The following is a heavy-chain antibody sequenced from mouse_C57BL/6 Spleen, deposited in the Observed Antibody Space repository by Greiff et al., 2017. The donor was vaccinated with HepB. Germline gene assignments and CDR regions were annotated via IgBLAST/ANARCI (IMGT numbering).Heavy chain of an antibody. CDR3: ATGPYYAMDY. V-gene: IGHV7-3*01. J-gene: IGHJ4*01. CDR1: GFTFTDYY. CDR2: IRNKANGYTT. Sequence: EVQLVESGGGLVQPGGSLSLSCAASGFTFTDYYMSWVRQPPGKALEWLGFIRNKANGYTTEYSASVKGRFTISRDNSQSILYLQMNALRAEDSATYYCATGPYYAMDYWGQGTSVTVSS.